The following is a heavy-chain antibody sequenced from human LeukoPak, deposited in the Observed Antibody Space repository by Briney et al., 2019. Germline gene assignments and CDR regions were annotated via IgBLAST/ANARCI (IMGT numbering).Heavy chain of an antibody. V-gene: IGHV4-59*01. D-gene: IGHD1-26*01. J-gene: IGHJ4*02. CDR2: IHSSGSA. Sequence: SETLSLTCTVSGAPITTYYWSWIPQPPGKGLEYIGQIHSSGSANYNPSLKSRVAMSLDASKNQFSLTVSSVTAADTAIYYCARDILDVGATHYFDYWGQGSLLTVSS. CDR1: GAPITTYY. CDR3: ARDILDVGATHYFDY.